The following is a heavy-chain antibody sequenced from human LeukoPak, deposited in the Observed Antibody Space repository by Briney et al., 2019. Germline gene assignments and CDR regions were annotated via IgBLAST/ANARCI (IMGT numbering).Heavy chain of an antibody. CDR2: THTSGRT. CDR3: ARTILPAQNAGAFDI. CDR1: GGSISSGSYY. J-gene: IGHJ3*02. V-gene: IGHV4-61*02. Sequence: SQTLSLTCTVSGGSISSGSYYWSWIRQPAGKGLEWIGRTHTSGRTDYNPSLRGRLTMSLDTSQNQFSLRLTSVTAADTAVYYCARTILPAQNAGAFDIWGPGTMVTVAS. D-gene: IGHD2-2*01.